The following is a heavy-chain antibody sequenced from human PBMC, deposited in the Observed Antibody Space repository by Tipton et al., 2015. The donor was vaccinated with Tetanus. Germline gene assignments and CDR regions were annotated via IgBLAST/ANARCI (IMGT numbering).Heavy chain of an antibody. CDR2: IFYNGDT. D-gene: IGHD3-3*01. V-gene: IGHV4-59*01. CDR1: GGSMDGFY. CDR3: VRSHVFRLTLFGEEIPRSGRFDP. J-gene: IGHJ5*02. Sequence: LRLSCTVSGGSMDGFYWSWIRQSPGKGLEWLGNIFYNGDTDYNPSLRGRATISLDKAKNHFSLRLRSVTAADTALYYCVRSHVFRLTLFGEEIPRSGRFDPWGQGTLVTVSS.